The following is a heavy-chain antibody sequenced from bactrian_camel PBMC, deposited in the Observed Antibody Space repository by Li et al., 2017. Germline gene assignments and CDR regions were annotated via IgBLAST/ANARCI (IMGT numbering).Heavy chain of an antibody. CDR2: IYSDASDT. CDR1: GFSLRRYG. D-gene: IGHD4*01. J-gene: IGHJ4*01. CDR3: ATWDSNY. Sequence: VQLVESGGDLMQPGGSLRLSCAASGFSLRRYGMTWVRQAPGKGLEWVSGIYSDASDTSYADSVKGRFTISRDNAKNTLYLQLNSLKTENTAMYYCATWDSNYWGQGTQVTVS. V-gene: IGHV3S6*01.